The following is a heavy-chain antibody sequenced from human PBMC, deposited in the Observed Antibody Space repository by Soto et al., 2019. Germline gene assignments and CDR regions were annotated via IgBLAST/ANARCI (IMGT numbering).Heavy chain of an antibody. CDR1: GGSISSSSYY. V-gene: IGHV4-39*01. CDR2: IYYSGST. CDR3: ARLRARIGRGYYYMDV. Sequence: PSETLSLACTVSGGSISSSSYYWGWIRQPPGKGLEWIGSIYYSGSTYYNPSLKSRVTISVDTSKNQFSLKLSSVTAADTAVYYCARLRARIGRGYYYMDVWGKATTVTVSS. D-gene: IGHD3-10*01. J-gene: IGHJ6*03.